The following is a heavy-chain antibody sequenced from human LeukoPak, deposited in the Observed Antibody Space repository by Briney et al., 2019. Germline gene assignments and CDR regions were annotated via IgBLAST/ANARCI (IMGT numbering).Heavy chain of an antibody. D-gene: IGHD3-3*01. CDR2: IHYSGST. V-gene: IGHV4-59*08. CDR1: GGSISNYY. CDR3: ARHSGDFWSGYYFDY. Sequence: SETLSLTCTVSGGSISNYYWSWIRQPPGRGLEWIGYIHYSGSTNNNPSLKSRVAISVDTSKNQFSLKLSSVTAADTAVYYCARHSGDFWSGYYFDYWGQGTLVTVSS. J-gene: IGHJ4*02.